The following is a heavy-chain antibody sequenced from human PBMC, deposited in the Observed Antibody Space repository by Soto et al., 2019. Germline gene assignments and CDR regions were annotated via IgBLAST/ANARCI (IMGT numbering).Heavy chain of an antibody. V-gene: IGHV3-74*01. CDR2: INSDASVI. Sequence: EVQLEESGGGLVQPGGSLRLSCVASGFTFSNSWMHWVRQTPGKGLVWVSRINSDASVINYADSVRGRFTISRDNAKNTVYLQKQSLRADDTALYYCRRYKVESGTGDYGGQGTLVTVSS. CDR1: GFTFSNSW. D-gene: IGHD1-26*01. J-gene: IGHJ4*02. CDR3: RRYKVESGTGDY.